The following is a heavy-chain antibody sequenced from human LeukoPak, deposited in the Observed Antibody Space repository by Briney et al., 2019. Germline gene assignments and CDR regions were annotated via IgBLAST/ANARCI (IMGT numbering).Heavy chain of an antibody. CDR3: ASLEYCSSTSCYTGDFQH. CDR2: INSDESSR. CDR1: GFTISSNW. Sequence: PGGSLRLSCAASGFTISSNWMHWVRQAPGKGLVWVSRINSDESSRNYADSVKGRFTISRDNAKNTLYLQMNSLRVEDTAVYYCASLEYCSSTSCYTGDFQHWGQGTLVTVSS. V-gene: IGHV3-74*01. J-gene: IGHJ1*01. D-gene: IGHD2-2*01.